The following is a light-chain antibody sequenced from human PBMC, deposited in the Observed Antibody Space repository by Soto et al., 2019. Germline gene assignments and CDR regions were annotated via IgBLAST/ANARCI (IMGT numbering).Light chain of an antibody. CDR1: RSSIGSNT. CDR2: SNH. V-gene: IGLV1-44*01. J-gene: IGLJ1*01. Sequence: LTPPRSGSENPGQRVTISCKGSRSSIGSNTVNWYQHLPGMAPKLLIYSNHHRPSGVSDRFAACKAGASASLAISGLQSGDEGDYYCAAWDASLGGFYVCGSGTKVTVL. CDR3: AAWDASLGGFYV.